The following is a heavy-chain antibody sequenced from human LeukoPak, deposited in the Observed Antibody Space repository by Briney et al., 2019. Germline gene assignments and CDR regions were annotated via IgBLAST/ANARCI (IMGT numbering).Heavy chain of an antibody. CDR1: GGSISSYY. Sequence: SETLSLTCTVSGGSISSYYWSWIRQPPGKGLEWIGYIYYSGSTNYNPSLKSRVTISVDTSKNQFSLKLSSVTAADTAVYYCARADIVATIFDYWGQGTLVTASS. D-gene: IGHD5-12*01. CDR3: ARADIVATIFDY. V-gene: IGHV4-59*01. J-gene: IGHJ4*02. CDR2: IYYSGST.